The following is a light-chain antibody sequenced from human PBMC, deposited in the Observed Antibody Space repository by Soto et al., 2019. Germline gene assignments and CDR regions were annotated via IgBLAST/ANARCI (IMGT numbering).Light chain of an antibody. CDR1: QSITNY. CDR2: AAS. CDR3: QQSYSTPRT. Sequence: DIQMTQSPSSLSAFVGDRVTITCRASQSITNYLNWYQQKPGKAPKLLIYAASSLQSGVPSRFSGSGSGTDFALTISSLQPEDFATYSCQQSYSTPRTFGQGTKVEIK. V-gene: IGKV1-39*01. J-gene: IGKJ1*01.